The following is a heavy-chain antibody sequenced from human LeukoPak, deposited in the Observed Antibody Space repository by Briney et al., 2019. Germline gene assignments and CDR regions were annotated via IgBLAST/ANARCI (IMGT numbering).Heavy chain of an antibody. V-gene: IGHV1-69*06. CDR1: GYTFTSYA. CDR2: IIPIFGTA. Sequence: ASVKVSCKASGYTFTSYAMNWVRQAPGQGLEWMGGIIPIFGTANYAQKFQGRVTITADKSTSTAYMELSSLRSEDTAVYYCATARRGSLYYMDVWGKGTTVTVSS. D-gene: IGHD1-26*01. J-gene: IGHJ6*03. CDR3: ATARRGSLYYMDV.